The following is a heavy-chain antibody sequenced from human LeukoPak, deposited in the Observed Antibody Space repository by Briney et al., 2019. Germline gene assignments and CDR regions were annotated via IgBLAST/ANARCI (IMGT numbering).Heavy chain of an antibody. V-gene: IGHV3-49*04. D-gene: IGHD3-10*01. CDR3: SRGDYYYGSGSYFRCYYMDV. CDR1: GGSISSHY. CDR2: ISSKGHGGTT. Sequence: LSLTCTVSGGSISSHYWSWVRQAPGKGLEWIAFISSKGHGGTTEYAASVKGRFTLSRDDSNRIAYLQMNSLKTEDTAVYYCSRGDYYYGSGSYFRCYYMDVWGKGTTVTISS. J-gene: IGHJ6*03.